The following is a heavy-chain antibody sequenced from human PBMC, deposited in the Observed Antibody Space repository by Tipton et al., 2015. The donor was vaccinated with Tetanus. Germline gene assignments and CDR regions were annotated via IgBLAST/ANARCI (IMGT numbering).Heavy chain of an antibody. CDR1: GFTFSSYA. Sequence: QVQLVQSGGGVVQPGRSLRLSCAASGFTFSSYAMHWVRQAPGKGLEWVAVISYDGSNKYYADSVKGRFTISRDNSKNTLYLQMNSLRAEDTAVYYCARDETYYDFWSGYSSGYYGMDVWGQETTVTVSS. CDR3: ARDETYYDFWSGYSSGYYGMDV. D-gene: IGHD3-3*01. CDR2: ISYDGSNK. J-gene: IGHJ6*02. V-gene: IGHV3-30*04.